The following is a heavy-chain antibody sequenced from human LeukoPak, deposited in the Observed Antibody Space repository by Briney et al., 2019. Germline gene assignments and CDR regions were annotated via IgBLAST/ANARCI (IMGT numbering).Heavy chain of an antibody. J-gene: IGHJ4*02. CDR3: ATIKRGSIYGYFDF. CDR2: MFDSEST. V-gene: IGHV4-59*11. Sequence: SETLSLTCTVSGVSISSHYWSWIRQPPGKELKGIGYMFDSESTKDNPSLKSRITLSADTSKNQFSLRLSSVTAADTAVYYCATIKRGSIYGYFDFWGQGILVTVSS. CDR1: GVSISSHY. D-gene: IGHD5-18*01.